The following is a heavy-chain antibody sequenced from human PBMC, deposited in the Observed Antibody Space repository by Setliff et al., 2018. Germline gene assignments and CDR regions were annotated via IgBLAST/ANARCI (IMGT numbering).Heavy chain of an antibody. Sequence: PGESLKISCKASGYTFTSYWIGWVRQMPGKGLEWMGIIYPADSDAMYSPSFQGQVTIPADKSIGTAYLQWSSLKASDTAIYYCARRGWGSSSGDCYSPKGCYYYYMDVWGKGTTVTVSS. CDR2: IYPADSDA. CDR3: ARRGWGSSSGDCYSPKGCYYYYMDV. D-gene: IGHD2-21*02. CDR1: GYTFTSYW. J-gene: IGHJ6*03. V-gene: IGHV5-51*01.